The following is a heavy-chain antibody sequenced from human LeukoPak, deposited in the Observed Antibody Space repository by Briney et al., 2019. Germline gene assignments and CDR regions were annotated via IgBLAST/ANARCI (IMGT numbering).Heavy chain of an antibody. Sequence: ASVKVSCKTSGYTFSTYTMHWVRQAPGQRLEWMGWINAGNGDTKYSQKFQGRVTITRDTSASTAYMEMSSLRCEDTVVYYCAREIDRDDYNRFFDYWGQGTLVTVSS. V-gene: IGHV1-3*01. CDR1: GYTFSTYT. D-gene: IGHD5-24*01. CDR3: AREIDRDDYNRFFDY. CDR2: INAGNGDT. J-gene: IGHJ4*02.